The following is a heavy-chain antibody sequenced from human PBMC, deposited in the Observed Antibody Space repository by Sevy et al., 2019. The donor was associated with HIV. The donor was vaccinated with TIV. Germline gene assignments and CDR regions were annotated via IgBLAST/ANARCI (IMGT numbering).Heavy chain of an antibody. V-gene: IGHV3-49*04. D-gene: IGHD3-22*01. Sequence: GGSLRLSCTASGFTFGDYAMSWVRQAPGKGLEWVGFIRSKAYGGTTEDAASVKGRFTISRDDSKSIAYLQMNSLKTEDTAVYYCTAVYYDSSGYTKVAAFDIWGQGTMVTVSS. CDR2: IRSKAYGGTT. CDR1: GFTFGDYA. CDR3: TAVYYDSSGYTKVAAFDI. J-gene: IGHJ3*02.